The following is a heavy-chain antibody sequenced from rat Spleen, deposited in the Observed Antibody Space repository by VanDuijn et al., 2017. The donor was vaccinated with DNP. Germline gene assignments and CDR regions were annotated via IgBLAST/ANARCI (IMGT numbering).Heavy chain of an antibody. CDR2: ITSGAGTT. V-gene: IGHV5-31*01. CDR1: GFTFSYYW. Sequence: EVQLVESGGDLVQPGRSLKVSCVVSGFTFSYYWMTWIRQVPGKGLEWIASITSGAGTTSYADSVKGRFTISRDNAKSTLYLQMNSLRSEDMATYYCARHGRRVFDYWGQGVMVTVSS. D-gene: IGHD1-11*01. J-gene: IGHJ2*01. CDR3: ARHGRRVFDY.